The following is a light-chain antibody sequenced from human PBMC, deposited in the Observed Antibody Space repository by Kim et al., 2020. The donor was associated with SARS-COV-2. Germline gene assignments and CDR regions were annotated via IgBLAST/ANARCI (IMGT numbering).Light chain of an antibody. CDR2: GKN. CDR3: NSRDNNDNVL. J-gene: IGLJ2*01. V-gene: IGLV3-19*01. CDR1: SLRSYY. Sequence: VAWGQTVRITGKGDSLRSYYTTWFQQRPGQAPIVVVYGKNNRPSGIPARFSGSSSGNTASLTITGTQAGDEADYYCNSRDNNDNVLFGGGTRLTV.